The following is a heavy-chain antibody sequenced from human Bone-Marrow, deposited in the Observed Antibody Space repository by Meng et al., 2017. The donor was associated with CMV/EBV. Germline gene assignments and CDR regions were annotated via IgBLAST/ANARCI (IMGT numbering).Heavy chain of an antibody. CDR2: INPNSGGT. CDR3: ARGIRGDERVDD. J-gene: IGHJ4*02. Sequence: ASVKVSCKASGYTFTGYYMHWVRQAPGQGLEWMGWINPNSGGTNYAQKFQGRVTMTRDTYISTAYMELSRMRSDDTAVYYCARGIRGDERVDDWGQGTLVTVSS. CDR1: GYTFTGYY. V-gene: IGHV1-2*02. D-gene: IGHD3-10*01.